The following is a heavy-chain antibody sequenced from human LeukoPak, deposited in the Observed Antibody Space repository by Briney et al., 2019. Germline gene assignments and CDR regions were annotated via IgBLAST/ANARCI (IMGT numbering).Heavy chain of an antibody. CDR2: ISWNSGSI. CDR3: AKDKSGWGNDAFDI. CDR1: GFTFDDYA. J-gene: IGHJ3*02. Sequence: GGSLRLSCVASGFTFDDYAMHWVRQAPGKGLEWVSGISWNSGSIGYADSVKGRFTISRDNAKNSLYLQMNSLRAEDTALYYCAKDKSGWGNDAFDIWGQGTMVTVSS. V-gene: IGHV3-9*01. D-gene: IGHD3-16*01.